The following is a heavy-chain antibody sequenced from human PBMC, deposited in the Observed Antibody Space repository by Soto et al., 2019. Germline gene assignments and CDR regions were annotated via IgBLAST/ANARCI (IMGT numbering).Heavy chain of an antibody. D-gene: IGHD1-26*01. V-gene: IGHV3-33*01. CDR3: ARDGVGAATYFGCFDY. CDR1: GFTFSGYG. Sequence: QVQLVESGGGVVQPGRSLRLSCAASGFTFSGYGMHWVRQAPGKGLEWVAVTRHDGSNTYYADSVRGRFTISRDNSKKTLYLQMKSLRAEDTDVYYCARDGVGAATYFGCFDYWGQGTLVTVSS. CDR2: TRHDGSNT. J-gene: IGHJ4*02.